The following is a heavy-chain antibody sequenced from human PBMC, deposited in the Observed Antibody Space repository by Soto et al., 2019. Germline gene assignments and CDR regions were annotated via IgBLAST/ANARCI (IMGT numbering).Heavy chain of an antibody. Sequence: QVQLVQSGAEVKKPGFSVKVSCKASGGTFSSYTISWVRQAPGQGLECMGRIIPILGIANYAHKFQGRVTITADKSTSTAYMELSSLRSEDTAVYYCAREIVIGAYYSCYDVNAFDIWGQGTMVTVSS. V-gene: IGHV1-69*08. CDR1: GGTFSSYT. D-gene: IGHD5-12*01. J-gene: IGHJ3*02. CDR3: AREIVIGAYYSCYDVNAFDI. CDR2: IIPILGIA.